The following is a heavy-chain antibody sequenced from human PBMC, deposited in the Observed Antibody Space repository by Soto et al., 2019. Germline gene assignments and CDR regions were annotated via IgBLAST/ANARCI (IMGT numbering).Heavy chain of an antibody. J-gene: IGHJ6*03. CDR3: ASLYCSSTSCYYYYYYYMDV. V-gene: IGHV4-39*01. Sequence: SETLSLTCTVSGGSISSSSYYWGWIRQPPGKGLEWIGSIYYSGSTYYNPSLKSRVTISVDTSKNQFSLKLSSVTAADTAVYYCASLYCSSTSCYYYYYYYMDVWGKGTTVTVSS. CDR1: GGSISSSSYY. CDR2: IYYSGST. D-gene: IGHD2-2*01.